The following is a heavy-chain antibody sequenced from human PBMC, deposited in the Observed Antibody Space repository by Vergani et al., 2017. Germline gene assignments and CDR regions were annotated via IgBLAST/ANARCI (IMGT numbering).Heavy chain of an antibody. Sequence: EVQLVESGGGLVKPGGSLRLSCAASGFTFSNAWMSWVRQAPGKGLEWVGRIKSKTDGGTTDYAAPVKGRFTISRDESKNTLYLQMNSLKTEDTAVYYCTTAIMITCGGVIVHDYWGQGTLVTVSS. D-gene: IGHD3-16*02. V-gene: IGHV3-15*01. J-gene: IGHJ4*02. CDR1: GFTFSNAW. CDR2: IKSKTDGGTT. CDR3: TTAIMITCGGVIVHDY.